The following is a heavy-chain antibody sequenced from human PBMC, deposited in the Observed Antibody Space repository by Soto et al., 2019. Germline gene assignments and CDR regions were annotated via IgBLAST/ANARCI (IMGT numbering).Heavy chain of an antibody. V-gene: IGHV3-43*01. J-gene: IGHJ6*02. D-gene: IGHD3-16*01. CDR1: GFTFDDYT. CDR2: ISWDGGST. CDR3: AKSGKGGDYYYYYGMDV. Sequence: GGSLRLSCAASGFTFDDYTMHWVRQAPGKGLEWVSPISWDGGSTYYADSVKGRFTISRDNSKNSLYLQMNSLRTEDTALYYCAKSGKGGDYYYYYGMDVWGQGTTVTVSS.